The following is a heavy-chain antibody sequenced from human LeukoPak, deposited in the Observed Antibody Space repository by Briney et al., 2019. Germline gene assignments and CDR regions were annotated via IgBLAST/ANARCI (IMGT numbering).Heavy chain of an antibody. D-gene: IGHD5-12*01. V-gene: IGHV3-21*01. CDR3: APALSLYDYISFDY. Sequence: PGGSLRLSCAASGFTFSGYTMNWVRQAPGKGLEWVSSISSSRSYIYYADSVKGRFTISRDNTMNSLFLQMNSLRAADTAVYYCAPALSLYDYISFDYWGQGTLVTVSS. CDR2: ISSSRSYI. J-gene: IGHJ4*02. CDR1: GFTFSGYT.